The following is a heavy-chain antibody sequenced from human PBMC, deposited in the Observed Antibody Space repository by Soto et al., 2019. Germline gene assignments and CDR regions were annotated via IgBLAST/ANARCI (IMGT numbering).Heavy chain of an antibody. CDR3: AKAPVGYVWGSYDY. J-gene: IGHJ4*02. V-gene: IGHV3-23*01. D-gene: IGHD3-16*01. Sequence: PGGSLRLSCAASGFTFSGYAMSWVRQAPGKGLEWVSAISGSGGSTYYADSVKGRFTISRDNSKNTLYLQMNSLRAEDTAVYYCAKAPVGYVWGSYDYWGQGTLVTVSS. CDR1: GFTFSGYA. CDR2: ISGSGGST.